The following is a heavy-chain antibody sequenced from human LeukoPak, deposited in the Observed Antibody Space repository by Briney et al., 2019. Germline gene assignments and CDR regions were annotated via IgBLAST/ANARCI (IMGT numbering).Heavy chain of an antibody. CDR3: ARSSGRGGIAVAARRGNYYMDV. CDR2: INHSGST. Sequence: SETLSLTCAVYGGSFSGYYWSWIRQPPGKGLEWIGEINHSGSTNYNPSLKSRVTISVDTSKNQFSLKLSSVTAADTAVYYCARSSGRGGIAVAARRGNYYMDVWGKGTTVTVSS. CDR1: GGSFSGYY. D-gene: IGHD6-19*01. V-gene: IGHV4-34*01. J-gene: IGHJ6*03.